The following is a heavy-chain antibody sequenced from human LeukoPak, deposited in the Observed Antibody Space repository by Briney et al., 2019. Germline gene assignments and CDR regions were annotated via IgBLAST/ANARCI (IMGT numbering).Heavy chain of an antibody. J-gene: IGHJ5*02. D-gene: IGHD6-19*01. Sequence: SETLSLTCTVSGGSISSSSYYWGWIRQPPGKGLEWIGSIYYSGSTNYNPSLKSRVTISVDTSKNQFSLKLSSVTAADTAVYYCASSSGYSSGWYYWFDPWGQGTLVTVSS. V-gene: IGHV4-39*07. CDR3: ASSSGYSSGWYYWFDP. CDR1: GGSISSSSYY. CDR2: IYYSGST.